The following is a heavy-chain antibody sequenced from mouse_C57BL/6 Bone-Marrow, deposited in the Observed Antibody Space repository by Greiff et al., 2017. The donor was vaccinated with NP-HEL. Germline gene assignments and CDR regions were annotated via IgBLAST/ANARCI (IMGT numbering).Heavy chain of an antibody. CDR2: ISNLAYSI. V-gene: IGHV5-15*01. J-gene: IGHJ4*01. Sequence: EVKLQESGGGLVQPGGSLKLSCAASGFTFSDYGMAWVRQAPRQGPEWVAFISNLAYSIYYADTVTGRFTISRENAKNTLYLELSSLRSEDTAMYYCARQGNYPPLEAMDYWGQGTSVTVSS. CDR3: ARQGNYPPLEAMDY. CDR1: GFTFSDYG. D-gene: IGHD2-1*01.